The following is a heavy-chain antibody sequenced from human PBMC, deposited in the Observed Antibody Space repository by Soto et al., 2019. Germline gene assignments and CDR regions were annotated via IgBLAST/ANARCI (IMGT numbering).Heavy chain of an antibody. J-gene: IGHJ6*02. Sequence: ASVKVSCKASGYTFKSYDVMWVRKAPGQGLEWMGWISGHNGKADYAENFQGRVIMTTDTSTATASMDLRGLRSDDTAVYYCARKGYIGNFAMDVWGPGTTVTVSS. V-gene: IGHV1-18*04. CDR2: ISGHNGKA. D-gene: IGHD5-12*01. CDR3: ARKGYIGNFAMDV. CDR1: GYTFKSYD.